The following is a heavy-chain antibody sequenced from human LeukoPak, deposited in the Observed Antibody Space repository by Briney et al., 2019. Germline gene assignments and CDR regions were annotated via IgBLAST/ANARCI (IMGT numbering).Heavy chain of an antibody. V-gene: IGHV4-59*01. CDR2: IYYSGST. Sequence: PSETLSLTCTVSGGSISSYYWNWIRQPPGKGLEWIGYIYYSGSTNYNPSLKSRVTISVDTSKNQFSLKLSSMTAADTAVYYCARDGGSRVNYYYYMDVWGKGTTVTVSS. J-gene: IGHJ6*03. CDR1: GGSISSYY. D-gene: IGHD6-13*01. CDR3: ARDGGSRVNYYYYMDV.